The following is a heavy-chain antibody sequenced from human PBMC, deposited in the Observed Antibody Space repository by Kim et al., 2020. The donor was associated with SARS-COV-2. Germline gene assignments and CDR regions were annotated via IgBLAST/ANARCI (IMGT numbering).Heavy chain of an antibody. Sequence: YAQKLQGRVTMTTDTSTSTAYMELRSLRSDDTAVYYCARDDYGDYNAFDIWGQGTMVTVSS. CDR3: ARDDYGDYNAFDI. J-gene: IGHJ3*02. D-gene: IGHD4-17*01. V-gene: IGHV1-18*01.